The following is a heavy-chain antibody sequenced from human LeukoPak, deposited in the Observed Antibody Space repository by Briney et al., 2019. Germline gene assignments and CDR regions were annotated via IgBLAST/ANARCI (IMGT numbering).Heavy chain of an antibody. J-gene: IGHJ4*02. CDR2: MNPNSGNT. D-gene: IGHD1-26*01. V-gene: IGHV1-8*01. CDR3: ARGLSVARWGATRSLAY. Sequence: ASVKVSFKASGYTFTSYDINWVRQAPGEGGERMGWMNPNSGNTGYAQKFQGRVTMTRNTSISTAYMELSSLRSEDTAVYYCARGLSVARWGATRSLAYWGQGTLVTVSS. CDR1: GYTFTSYD.